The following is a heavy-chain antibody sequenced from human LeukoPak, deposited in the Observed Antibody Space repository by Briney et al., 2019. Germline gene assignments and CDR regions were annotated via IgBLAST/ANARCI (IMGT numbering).Heavy chain of an antibody. Sequence: GGSLRLSCAASGFTFSSYAMSWVRQAPGKGLEWVSTISGSGGSTFYTDSVKGRFTISRDNSKNTLYLQMNSLRAEDTAVYYCAKDLGIVGAKVDYWGQGTLVTVSS. D-gene: IGHD1-26*01. CDR3: AKDLGIVGAKVDY. CDR1: GFTFSSYA. J-gene: IGHJ4*02. CDR2: ISGSGGST. V-gene: IGHV3-23*01.